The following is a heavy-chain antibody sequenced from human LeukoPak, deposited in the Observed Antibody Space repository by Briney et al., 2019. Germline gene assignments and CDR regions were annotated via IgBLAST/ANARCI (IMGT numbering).Heavy chain of an antibody. CDR2: ISAYNANT. V-gene: IGHV1-18*01. CDR3: ARDSRGYCSGGSCYSSSYFDF. D-gene: IGHD2-15*01. Sequence: ASVKVSCKASGYTFTSYGISWVRQAPRQGREWMGWISAYNANTNYAQKLQGRVTMTTDTSTSTAYMELRSLRSDDTAVYYCARDSRGYCSGGSCYSSSYFDFWGQGTLVTVSS. CDR1: GYTFTSYG. J-gene: IGHJ4*02.